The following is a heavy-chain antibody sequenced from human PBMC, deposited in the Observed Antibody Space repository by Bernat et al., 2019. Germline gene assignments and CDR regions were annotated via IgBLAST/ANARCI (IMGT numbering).Heavy chain of an antibody. V-gene: IGHV3-30-3*01. CDR3: IRENDAFDI. Sequence: QVQVVESGGGVVQPGRSLRLSCAASGLSFRTCAMHWVRQAPGKGLEWVALITYDGSNKYYADSVKSRFTISRDNSKNTLYLQLNSLRAEDTAVYYCIRENDAFDIWGQGTMVTVSS. J-gene: IGHJ3*02. CDR1: GLSFRTCA. CDR2: ITYDGSNK.